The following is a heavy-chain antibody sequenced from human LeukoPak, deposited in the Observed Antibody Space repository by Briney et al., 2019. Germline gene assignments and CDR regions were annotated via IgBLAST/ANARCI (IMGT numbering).Heavy chain of an antibody. Sequence: ASVKVSCKASGYTFTSYDINWVRQATGQGLEWMGWMNPNSGNTGYAQKFQGRATMTRNTSISTAYMELSSLRSEDTAVYYCAIPNGATCSGSYAFDYWGQGTLVTVSS. CDR1: GYTFTSYD. J-gene: IGHJ4*02. CDR3: AIPNGATCSGSYAFDY. V-gene: IGHV1-8*01. CDR2: MNPNSGNT. D-gene: IGHD1-26*01.